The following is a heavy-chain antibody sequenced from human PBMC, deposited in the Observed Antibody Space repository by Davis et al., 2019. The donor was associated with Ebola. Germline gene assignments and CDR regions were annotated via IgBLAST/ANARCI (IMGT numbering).Heavy chain of an antibody. CDR1: GGSISSYY. V-gene: IGHV4-59*08. CDR3: TRHDFWSGFDS. J-gene: IGHJ4*02. D-gene: IGHD3-3*01. CDR2: ISYKGGT. Sequence: MPSETLSLTCTVSGGSISSYYWSWIRQPPGKGLEWIGYISYKGGTDYNPSLESRVTISVDTSNSQFSLKLNSVAAADSAVYFCTRHDFWSGFDSWGQGALVTVSS.